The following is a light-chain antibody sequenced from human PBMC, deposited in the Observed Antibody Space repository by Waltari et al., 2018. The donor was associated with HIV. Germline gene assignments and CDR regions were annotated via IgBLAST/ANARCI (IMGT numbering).Light chain of an antibody. J-gene: IGLJ2*01. CDR1: SSNIGGNA. Sequence: QSVLTQPPSASGTTGQRVTITCSGTSSNIGGNAVNWYQQLPGTAPKLLIYTYNERPSGVPDRFSGSKSGTSASLAISGLQSEDEADYYCAAWDDSLNGVLFGGGTKLTVL. CDR2: TYN. V-gene: IGLV1-44*01. CDR3: AAWDDSLNGVL.